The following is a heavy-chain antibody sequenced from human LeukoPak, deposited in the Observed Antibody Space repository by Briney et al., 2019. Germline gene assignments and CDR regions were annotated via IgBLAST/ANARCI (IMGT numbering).Heavy chain of an antibody. V-gene: IGHV4-4*09. D-gene: IGHD1-26*01. CDR1: GASISNYY. J-gene: IGHJ4*02. CDR2: IHTSGAS. Sequence: SETLSLTCTVSGASISNYYWSWIRQTPEKGLEWMGHIHTSGASSYYPSLESRLTLSIDTSSNHLSLKLTSVTAADTAVYFCARLGSYHDFWGQGALVTVSS. CDR3: ARLGSYHDF.